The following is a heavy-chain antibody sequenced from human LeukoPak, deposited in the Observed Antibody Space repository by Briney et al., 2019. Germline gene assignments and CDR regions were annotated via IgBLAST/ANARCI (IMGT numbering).Heavy chain of an antibody. CDR2: IRSKAYGCTT. J-gene: IGHJ4*02. Sequence: GGSLRLSCTAAGFTFGDYGMSWVGQAQGKGWEWVGFIRSKAYGCTTEYAGSVKGRFTISRDDSKRIAYLQMNSLKTEDTAVYYCTVWRTVPPAMEGGYWGQGTLVTVSS. D-gene: IGHD2-2*01. CDR1: GFTFGDYG. V-gene: IGHV3-49*04. CDR3: TVWRTVPPAMEGGY.